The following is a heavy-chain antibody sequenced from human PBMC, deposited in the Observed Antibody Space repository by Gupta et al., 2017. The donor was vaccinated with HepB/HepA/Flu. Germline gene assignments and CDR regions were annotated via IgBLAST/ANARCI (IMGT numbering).Heavy chain of an antibody. V-gene: IGHV4-61*01. CDR1: GGSVSSGSYY. CDR3: ASNRGASGWFDP. Sequence: QVQLQESGPGLVKPSETLSLTCTVSGGSVSSGSYYWSWIRQPPGKGLEWIGYIYYSGSTNYNPSLKSRVTISVDTSKNQFSLKLSSVTAADTAVYYCASNRGASGWFDPWGQGTLVTVSS. CDR2: IYYSGST. J-gene: IGHJ5*02. D-gene: IGHD2-15*01.